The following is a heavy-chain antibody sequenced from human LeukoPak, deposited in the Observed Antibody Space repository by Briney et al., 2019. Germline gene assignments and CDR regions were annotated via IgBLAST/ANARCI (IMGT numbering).Heavy chain of an antibody. D-gene: IGHD1-14*01. CDR2: INPNSGGT. CDR3: ARVLARYGNLDY. Sequence: ASVKVSCTASGYTFTDYYIHWVRQAPGQGREWMGWINPNSGGTNYTHTFQGRVTMTRDTSISTAYLELNRLTSDDTAVYYCARVLARYGNLDYWGQGRLVTVSS. CDR1: GYTFTDYY. V-gene: IGHV1-2*07. J-gene: IGHJ4*02.